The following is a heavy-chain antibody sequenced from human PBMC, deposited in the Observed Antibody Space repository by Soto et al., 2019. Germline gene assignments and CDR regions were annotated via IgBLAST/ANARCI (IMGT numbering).Heavy chain of an antibody. V-gene: IGHV1-69*13. CDR1: GGTFSSYA. CDR2: IIPIFGTA. D-gene: IGHD3-22*01. CDR3: ASPNYYDSSGSQDFDY. Sequence: GASVKVSCKASGGTFSSYAISWVRQAPGQGLEWMGGIIPIFGTANYAQKFQGRVTITADESTSTAYMELSSLRSEDTAVYYCASPNYYDSSGSQDFDYWGQGTLVTVSS. J-gene: IGHJ4*02.